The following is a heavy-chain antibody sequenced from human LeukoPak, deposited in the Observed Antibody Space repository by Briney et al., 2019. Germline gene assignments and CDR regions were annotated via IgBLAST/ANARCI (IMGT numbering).Heavy chain of an antibody. CDR1: GYTFTGYY. CDR3: ARGCVDTAMVTSSYYYYCYMDV. J-gene: IGHJ6*03. V-gene: IGHV1-8*03. CDR2: MNPNSGNT. D-gene: IGHD5-18*01. Sequence: GASVKVSCKASGYTFTGYYMHWVRQAPGQGLEWMGWMNPNSGNTGYAQKFQGRVTITRNTSISTAYMELSSLRSEDTAVYYCARGCVDTAMVTSSYYYYCYMDVWGKGTTVTVSS.